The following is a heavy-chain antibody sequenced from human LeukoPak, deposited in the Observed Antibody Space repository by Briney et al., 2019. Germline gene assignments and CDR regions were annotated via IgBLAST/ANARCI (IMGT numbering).Heavy chain of an antibody. CDR2: MNPNSGNT. V-gene: IGHV1-8*01. CDR1: GYTFTSYD. D-gene: IGHD6-6*01. CDR3: ARGPHSSSSTPYYFDY. J-gene: IGHJ4*02. Sequence: ASVKVSCKASGYTFTSYDINWVRQAPGQGLEWMGWMNPNSGNTGYAQKFQGRVTMTRHTSISTAYMELSSLRSEDTAVYFCARGPHSSSSTPYYFDYWGQGTLVTVSS.